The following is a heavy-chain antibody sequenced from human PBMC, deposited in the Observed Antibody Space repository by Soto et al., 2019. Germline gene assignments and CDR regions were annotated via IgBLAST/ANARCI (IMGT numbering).Heavy chain of an antibody. J-gene: IGHJ4*02. Sequence: QVQLVQSGAEGKKPGASVKVSCKASGYSFTSYAIHWVRQAPGQGLEWMGWINTDNGKTKYSQKFQGRVTITRDTSASAAYMQLSSLRSEDTAVYYCARVDGTYWGQGTLVILPS. CDR3: ARVDGTY. CDR2: INTDNGKT. V-gene: IGHV1-3*04. D-gene: IGHD1-26*01. CDR1: GYSFTSYA.